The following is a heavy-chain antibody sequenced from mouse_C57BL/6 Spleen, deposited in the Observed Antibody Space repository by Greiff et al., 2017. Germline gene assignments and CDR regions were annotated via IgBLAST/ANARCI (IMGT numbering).Heavy chain of an antibody. CDR3: ARDKDRGIYYYGSSYGY. Sequence: QVQLKQSGAELVKPGASVKLSCKASGYTFTEYTIHWVKQRSGQGLEWIGWFYPGSGSIKYNEKFKDKATLTADKSSSTVYMELSRLTSEDSAVYFCARDKDRGIYYYGSSYGYWGQGTTLTVSS. CDR2: FYPGSGSI. CDR1: GYTFTEYT. J-gene: IGHJ2*01. V-gene: IGHV1-62-2*01. D-gene: IGHD1-1*01.